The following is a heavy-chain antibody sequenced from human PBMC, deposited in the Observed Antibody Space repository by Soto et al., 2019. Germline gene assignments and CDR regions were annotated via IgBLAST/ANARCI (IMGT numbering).Heavy chain of an antibody. CDR3: ARDRGGSWTFDY. J-gene: IGHJ4*02. CDR2: IAYDGSNR. Sequence: QVQLVESGGGVVQPGRSLTLSCEVSGFTFTTHGMHWVRQSPGKGLEWVAGIAYDGSNRNYGDSVKGRFIVSRHNPKKTLYLQMNSLGDEDTAVYFCARDRGGSWTFDYWGQGTLVIVSS. D-gene: IGHD6-13*01. CDR1: GFTFTTHG. V-gene: IGHV3-30*03.